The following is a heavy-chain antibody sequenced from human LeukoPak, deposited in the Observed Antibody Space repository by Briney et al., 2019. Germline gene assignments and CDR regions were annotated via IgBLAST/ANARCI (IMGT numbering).Heavy chain of an antibody. CDR1: GGSLSGYY. CDR2: INHSGST. Sequence: SETLSLTCAVYGGSLSGYYWSWIRQPPGKGLEWIGEINHSGSTNYNPSLKSRVTISVDTSKNQFSLKLSSVTAADTAVYYCARHFMGSNYYGSGSYMGFFDYWGQGTLVTVSS. CDR3: ARHFMGSNYYGSGSYMGFFDY. D-gene: IGHD3-10*01. J-gene: IGHJ4*02. V-gene: IGHV4-34*01.